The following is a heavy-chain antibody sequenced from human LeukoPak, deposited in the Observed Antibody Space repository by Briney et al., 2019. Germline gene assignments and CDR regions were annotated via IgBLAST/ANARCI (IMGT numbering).Heavy chain of an antibody. Sequence: ASVKLSCKASGYTFSGYYRHWVRQAPGQGLEWMGWINPKSGATNYAQKFQGRVTMTRDTSVSTAYMELSRLRSDDTAVYYCEREGGDSGWYRAYYHFMDVWGKGTTVTVAS. J-gene: IGHJ6*03. D-gene: IGHD6-19*01. CDR1: GYTFSGYY. CDR2: INPKSGAT. CDR3: EREGGDSGWYRAYYHFMDV. V-gene: IGHV1-2*02.